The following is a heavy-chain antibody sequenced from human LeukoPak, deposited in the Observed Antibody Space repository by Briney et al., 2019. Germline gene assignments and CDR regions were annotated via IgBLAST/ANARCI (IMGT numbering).Heavy chain of an antibody. Sequence: ASVKVSCKASGGTFSSYAISWVRQAPGQGLEWMGGIIPIFGTANYAQKFQGRVTITADKSTSTAYMELSSLRSEDTAVYYCARVSGSYQNFDYWGQGTLVTVSS. CDR3: ARVSGSYQNFDY. D-gene: IGHD1-26*01. CDR1: GGTFSSYA. J-gene: IGHJ4*02. CDR2: IIPIFGTA. V-gene: IGHV1-69*06.